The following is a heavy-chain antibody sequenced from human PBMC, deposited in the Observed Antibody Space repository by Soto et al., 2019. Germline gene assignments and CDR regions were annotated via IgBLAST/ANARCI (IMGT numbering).Heavy chain of an antibody. D-gene: IGHD3-22*01. CDR2: IDSGGDSI. CDR3: AGVSYYYEGGGPSDH. CDR1: GFAFSDYS. Sequence: QVQLVESGGGMVKPGGSLRLSCAASGFAFSDYSMMWIRQAPGKGLEWISYIDSGGDSIYYADSVKGRFAISRVNAENSLFLQIDTLRAQETATYFCAGVSYYYEGGGPSDHWGQGVLVTVS. J-gene: IGHJ4*02. V-gene: IGHV3-11*01.